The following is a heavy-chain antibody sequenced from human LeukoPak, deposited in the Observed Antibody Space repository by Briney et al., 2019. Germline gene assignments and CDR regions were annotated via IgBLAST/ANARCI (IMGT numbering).Heavy chain of an antibody. J-gene: IGHJ4*02. CDR3: ARDRAGSYEY. V-gene: IGHV1-2*02. CDR2: INPTSGGT. CDR1: GYTFTDYY. D-gene: IGHD1-26*01. Sequence: ASVKVSCKASGYTFTDYYIHWVRQAPGQGLEWMGLINPTSGGTNYAQRFHGRVTMTRATSISTAYMELSRLTSDDTAVYYCARDRAGSYEYWGQGTLVTVSS.